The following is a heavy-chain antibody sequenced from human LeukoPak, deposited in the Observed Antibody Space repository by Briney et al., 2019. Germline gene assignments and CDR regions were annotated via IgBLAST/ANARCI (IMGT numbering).Heavy chain of an antibody. CDR2: ISRSSSTI. Sequence: PGGSLRLSCAASGFTFSNYSMNWVRQAPGKGLEWVSYISRSSSTIYYADSVKGRFTISRDNSKNTVYLQINSLRPEDTALYYCAKTAGNTGYQSAFDSWGQGTLVTVSS. D-gene: IGHD3-9*01. CDR3: AKTAGNTGYQSAFDS. CDR1: GFTFSNYS. V-gene: IGHV3-48*01. J-gene: IGHJ4*02.